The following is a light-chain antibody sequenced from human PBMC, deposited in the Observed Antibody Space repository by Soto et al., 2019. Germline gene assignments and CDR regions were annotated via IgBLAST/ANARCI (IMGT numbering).Light chain of an antibody. CDR1: QSVSNNY. CDR3: QQYGSSPRT. CDR2: GAS. J-gene: IGKJ1*01. Sequence: EMVLTQPPGTLSLSPGERATLSCSASQSVSNNYLAWYQQKPGQAPRLLIYGASNRATGIPDRFSGSGSGTDFTLIISRLEPEDFAMYYCQQYGSSPRTFGQGTKVDIK. V-gene: IGKV3-20*01.